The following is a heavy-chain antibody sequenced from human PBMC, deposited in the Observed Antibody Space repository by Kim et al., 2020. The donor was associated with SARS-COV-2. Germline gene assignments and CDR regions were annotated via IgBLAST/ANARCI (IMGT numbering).Heavy chain of an antibody. CDR1: GFTFSSYS. Sequence: GGSLRLSCAASGFTFSSYSMTWVRQAPGKGLEWVSYISSSGGSIKYADSVKGRFTISRDNAKSSLSLQMNSLRDEDTAVYYCERRGSNGYYGGIDNWGQGTLVTVSS. V-gene: IGHV3-48*02. D-gene: IGHD3-22*01. J-gene: IGHJ4*02. CDR2: ISSSGGSI. CDR3: ERRGSNGYYGGIDN.